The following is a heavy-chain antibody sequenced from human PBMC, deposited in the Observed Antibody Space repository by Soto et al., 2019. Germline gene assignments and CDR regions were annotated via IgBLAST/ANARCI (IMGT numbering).Heavy chain of an antibody. J-gene: IGHJ4*02. V-gene: IGHV4-59*08. D-gene: IGHD1-1*01. CDR1: GGSISSYY. Sequence: QVQLQESGPGLVKPSETLSLTCTVSGGSISSYYWSWIRQPPGKGLKWIGYIYYSGSTNYNPSLKRRVTISVDTSKNQFSLKLSSVTAADTAVYYCARRYGYSFDYWGQGTLVTVSS. CDR2: IYYSGST. CDR3: ARRYGYSFDY.